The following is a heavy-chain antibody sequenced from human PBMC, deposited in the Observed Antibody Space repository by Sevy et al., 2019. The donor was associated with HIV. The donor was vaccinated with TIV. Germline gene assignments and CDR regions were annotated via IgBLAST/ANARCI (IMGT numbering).Heavy chain of an antibody. CDR3: AKDVVGGTYYIENYYYGMDV. J-gene: IGHJ6*02. V-gene: IGHV3-30*18. D-gene: IGHD3-10*01. Sequence: GGSLRLSCAVSGTNFGAFAMHWVRQAPGKGLEWVAGLSLQGTNKYYADSLKGRFNISRDNSKDILYLDMKSLRPEDTAIYYCAKDVVGGTYYIENYYYGMDVWGLGTTVTVSS. CDR2: LSLQGTNK. CDR1: GTNFGAFA.